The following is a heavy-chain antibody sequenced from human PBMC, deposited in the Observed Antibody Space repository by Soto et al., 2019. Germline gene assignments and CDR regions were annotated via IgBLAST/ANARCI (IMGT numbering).Heavy chain of an antibody. V-gene: IGHV4-4*07. J-gene: IGHJ6*02. CDR3: EGWSGYYNIGV. Sequence: QVQLQESGPGVVKTSETLSLTCSVSGGSISSSYWSWIRQPAGKGLEWIGRFYPKGSTNYIPSHWGRVAMSLDKSKQQLSLELSSVTVAVTAVYYCEGWSGYYNIGVWGQGTTVTVSS. CDR1: GGSISSSY. D-gene: IGHD3-3*01. CDR2: FYPKGST.